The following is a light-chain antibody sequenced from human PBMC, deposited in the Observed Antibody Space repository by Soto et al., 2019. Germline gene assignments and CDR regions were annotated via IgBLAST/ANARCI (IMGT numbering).Light chain of an antibody. J-gene: IGKJ3*01. CDR1: QSVSSY. CDR2: DAS. CDR3: QQRSNWPPT. Sequence: EIVLTQSPATLSLSPGERATLSCRASQSVSSYLAWYQQKPGQAPRLLNYDASNRATGIPARFSGSWSGTDFTLTISSLEHEDFAVYYCQQRSNWPPTFGPGTKVDIK. V-gene: IGKV3-11*01.